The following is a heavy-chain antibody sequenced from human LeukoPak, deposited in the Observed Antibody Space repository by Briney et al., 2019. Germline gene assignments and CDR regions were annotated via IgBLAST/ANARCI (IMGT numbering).Heavy chain of an antibody. Sequence: PSETLSLTCSVSVGSISSYYWSWIRHPPREGRECIGYIHDSGRTNYNPSLKSRATISVDTSKNQFFLKLISPTATDTGVYYCARDLCSGGSCVFDPWGQGTLVTVSS. CDR2: IHDSGRT. D-gene: IGHD2-15*01. J-gene: IGHJ5*02. CDR1: VGSISSYY. CDR3: ARDLCSGGSCVFDP. V-gene: IGHV4-59*01.